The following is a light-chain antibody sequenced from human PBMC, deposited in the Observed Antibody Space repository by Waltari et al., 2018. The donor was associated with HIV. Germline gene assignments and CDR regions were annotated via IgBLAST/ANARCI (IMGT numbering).Light chain of an antibody. CDR1: QDIINY. J-gene: IGKJ3*01. Sequence: DIQMTQSPSSLSASVGDKVTITCRASQDIINYLAWFQQKPGNAPKSLIHAASSLQSGVPSRFSGSGSGTDFILTINSLQPEDSATYFCQQYGAYPFTFGPGTKVHIK. CDR2: AAS. CDR3: QQYGAYPFT. V-gene: IGKV1-16*01.